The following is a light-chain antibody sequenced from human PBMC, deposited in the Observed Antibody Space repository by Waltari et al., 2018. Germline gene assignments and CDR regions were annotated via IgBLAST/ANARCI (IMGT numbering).Light chain of an antibody. J-gene: IGKJ1*01. V-gene: IGKV3-20*01. CDR2: GAS. Sequence: EIVLTQSPGTLSLSPGEGATLSCRASQSVISTYLAWYQQKPGQAPRLLIYGASTRATDIPDRFSGSGSGTDFTLTISRLEPEDFAVYYCQQYGPSTRTFGQGTKVEIK. CDR3: QQYGPSTRT. CDR1: QSVISTY.